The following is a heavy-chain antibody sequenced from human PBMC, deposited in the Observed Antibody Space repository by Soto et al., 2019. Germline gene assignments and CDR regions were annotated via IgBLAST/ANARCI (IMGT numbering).Heavy chain of an antibody. D-gene: IGHD4-17*01. V-gene: IGHV4-61*01. Sequence: SETLSLTCTVSGVSVSGGSFYWAWIRQPPGKGLEWIGFGSYSGTTNYKPSLKSRVTISVDTSRSQISLMVSSLTAADTAVYYCARGATVTQYDYWGQGTLVTVSS. CDR2: GSYSGTT. CDR3: ARGATVTQYDY. CDR1: GVSVSGGSFY. J-gene: IGHJ4*02.